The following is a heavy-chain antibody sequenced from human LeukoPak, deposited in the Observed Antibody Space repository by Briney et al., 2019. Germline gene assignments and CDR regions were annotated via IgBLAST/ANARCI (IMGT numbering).Heavy chain of an antibody. Sequence: GRSLRLSCAASGFTFSALGMHWVRQAPGKGLEWVAVIWYDGSNKYYADSVKGRFTISRDNSKNTLYLQMNSLRAEDTAVYYCARGIVGAAGAPLFDYWGQGTLVTVSS. CDR1: GFTFSALG. J-gene: IGHJ4*02. CDR3: ARGIVGAAGAPLFDY. CDR2: IWYDGSNK. D-gene: IGHD3-22*01. V-gene: IGHV3-33*08.